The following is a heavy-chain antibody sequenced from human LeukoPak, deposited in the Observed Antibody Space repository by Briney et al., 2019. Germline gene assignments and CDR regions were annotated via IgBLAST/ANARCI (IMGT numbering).Heavy chain of an antibody. CDR1: GFTFSNYG. CDR2: IKQDGSEK. V-gene: IGHV3-7*01. CDR3: ARDQDFWSGYYDY. Sequence: PGGSLRLSCAASGFTFSNYGMSWVRQAPGKGLEWVASIKQDGSEKFYVDSVKGRFTISRDNAKNSLYLQMNSLRAEDTAVYYCARDQDFWSGYYDYWGQGTLVTVSS. J-gene: IGHJ4*02. D-gene: IGHD3-3*01.